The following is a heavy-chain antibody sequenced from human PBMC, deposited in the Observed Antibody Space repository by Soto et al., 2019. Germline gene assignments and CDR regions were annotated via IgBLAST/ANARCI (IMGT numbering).Heavy chain of an antibody. CDR1: GGSFSGYY. Sequence: SETLSLTCAVYGGSFSGYYWSWIRQPPGKGLEWIGEINHSGSTNYNPSLKSRVTISVDTSKNQFSLKLSSVTAADTAVYYCARGIAAAGYGYYYYGMDVWGQGTTVTVSS. V-gene: IGHV4-34*01. J-gene: IGHJ6*02. CDR2: INHSGST. D-gene: IGHD6-13*01. CDR3: ARGIAAAGYGYYYYGMDV.